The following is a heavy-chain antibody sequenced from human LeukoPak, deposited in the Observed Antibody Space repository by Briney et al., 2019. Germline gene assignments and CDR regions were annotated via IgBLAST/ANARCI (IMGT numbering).Heavy chain of an antibody. Sequence: SETLSLTCIVSGGSISSYYWSWIRQPPGKGLEWIGYIYYSGSTNYNPSLKSRVTISVDTSKNQFSLKLSSVTAADTAVYYCARTIAVAGDPTYYFDYWGQGTLVTVFS. J-gene: IGHJ4*02. V-gene: IGHV4-59*01. CDR3: ARTIAVAGDPTYYFDY. CDR2: IYYSGST. D-gene: IGHD6-19*01. CDR1: GGSISSYY.